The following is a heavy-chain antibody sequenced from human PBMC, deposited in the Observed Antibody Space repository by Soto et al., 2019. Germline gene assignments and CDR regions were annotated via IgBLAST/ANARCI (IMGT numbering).Heavy chain of an antibody. J-gene: IGHJ3*01. V-gene: IGHV1-69*01. Sequence: QVQLVQSGVEVKKPGSSVRVSCKASGDTFKNSVISWVRQAPGQGLEWMGGTIRLFGTTDYAQKFQGRLTITTDESTTTAYMEVSRLTSEDTAVYYCVAELDFGKLSVVWGQGTKVIVSS. D-gene: IGHD3-10*01. CDR1: GDTFKNSV. CDR2: TIRLFGTT. CDR3: VAELDFGKLSVV.